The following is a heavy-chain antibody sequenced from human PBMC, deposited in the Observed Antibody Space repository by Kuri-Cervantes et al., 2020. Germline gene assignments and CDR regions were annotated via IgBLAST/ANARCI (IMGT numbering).Heavy chain of an antibody. Sequence: ASVKVSCKASGYTFTSYYMHWVRQAPGQGLEWMGIINPSGGSTSYAQKFQGGVTMTRVTSTSTVYMELSSLRSEDTAVYYCARRRGIAVDYWGQGTLVTVSS. CDR2: INPSGGST. CDR1: GYTFTSYY. CDR3: ARRRGIAVDY. J-gene: IGHJ4*02. V-gene: IGHV1-46*01. D-gene: IGHD6-13*01.